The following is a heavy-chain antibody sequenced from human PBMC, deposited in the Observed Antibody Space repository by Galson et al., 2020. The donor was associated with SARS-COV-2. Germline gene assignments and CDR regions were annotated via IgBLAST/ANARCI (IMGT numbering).Heavy chain of an antibody. J-gene: IGHJ6*02. CDR3: ARRGPRGGDYYPYHVTDV. CDR1: GDSISSNIYY. D-gene: IGHD3-10*01. Sequence: PSETLSLTCTVSGDSISSNIYYWGWIRQPPGKGLEWIGSLYYSGSTYYNPSLTSRVSISADTSKNQFYLKLSSVTAADTALYFCARRGPRGGDYYPYHVTDVWGQGTTVIVSS. CDR2: LYYSGST. V-gene: IGHV4-39*01.